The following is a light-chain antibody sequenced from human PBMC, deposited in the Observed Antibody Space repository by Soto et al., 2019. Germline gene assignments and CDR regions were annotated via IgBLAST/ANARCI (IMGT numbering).Light chain of an antibody. CDR2: AAS. V-gene: IGKV3-20*01. CDR3: QQYGSPPWT. Sequence: EIVLMQSPGTLSLSPGERATLSCRASQSVSSYYLAWYQQKPGQAPRLLIYAASSRATGIPDRFSGGGSGTDFTLTISRLEPEDFAVYYCQQYGSPPWTFGQGTKVEIK. J-gene: IGKJ1*01. CDR1: QSVSSYY.